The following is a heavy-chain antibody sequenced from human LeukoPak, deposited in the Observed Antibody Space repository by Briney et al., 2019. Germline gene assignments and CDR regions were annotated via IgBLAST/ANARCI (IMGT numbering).Heavy chain of an antibody. Sequence: GGSLRLSCAASGFTFSSYGMHWVRQAPGKGLEWVAVISYDGSNKYYADSVKGRFTISRDNSRNTLYLQMNSLRAEDTAVYYCAKESYGDLYFDYWGQGTLVTVSS. CDR3: AKESYGDLYFDY. J-gene: IGHJ4*02. V-gene: IGHV3-30*18. CDR1: GFTFSSYG. D-gene: IGHD4-17*01. CDR2: ISYDGSNK.